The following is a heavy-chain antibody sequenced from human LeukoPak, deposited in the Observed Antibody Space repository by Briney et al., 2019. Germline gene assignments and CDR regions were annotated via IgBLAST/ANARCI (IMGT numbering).Heavy chain of an antibody. Sequence: PGGSLRLSCAASGFTFSSYAMSWVRQAPGKGLEWVSAISGSGGSTYYADSVKGRFTISRDNAKNSLYLQMNSLRAEDTALYYCAKDRGSGSYARIAFDIWGQGTMVTVSS. J-gene: IGHJ3*02. V-gene: IGHV3-23*01. CDR2: ISGSGGST. CDR1: GFTFSSYA. D-gene: IGHD2-2*01. CDR3: AKDRGSGSYARIAFDI.